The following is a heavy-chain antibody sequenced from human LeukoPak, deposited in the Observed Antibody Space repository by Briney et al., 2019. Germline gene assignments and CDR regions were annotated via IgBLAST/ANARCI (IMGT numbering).Heavy chain of an antibody. Sequence: SETLSLTCSVSGGSITSNYWTWIRQSPGKGLEYIGHVPYTGRTRYNPSLQRRLTISLDTSNNHFSLQLTSVSVADTAVYYCARLLDYDNSGAPDVFDIWGQGTMVTVSS. CDR3: ARLLDYDNSGAPDVFDI. V-gene: IGHV4-59*01. CDR2: VPYTGRT. CDR1: GGSITSNY. D-gene: IGHD3-22*01. J-gene: IGHJ3*02.